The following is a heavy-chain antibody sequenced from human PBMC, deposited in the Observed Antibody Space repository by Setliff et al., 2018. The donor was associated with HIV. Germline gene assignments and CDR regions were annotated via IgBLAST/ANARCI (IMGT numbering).Heavy chain of an antibody. V-gene: IGHV4-34*01. CDR1: GGSISAYY. D-gene: IGHD6-19*01. J-gene: IGHJ4*02. CDR2: IDHTGSA. Sequence: PSETLSLTCTVSGGSISAYYWSWIRQSPHKGLEWIGEIDHTGSAYYNPSLISRVTISVDTSKNRFSLKLSSVTAADTALYYCARGPRVFAAVVETPFAFWGQGTRVTVSS. CDR3: ARGPRVFAAVVETPFAF.